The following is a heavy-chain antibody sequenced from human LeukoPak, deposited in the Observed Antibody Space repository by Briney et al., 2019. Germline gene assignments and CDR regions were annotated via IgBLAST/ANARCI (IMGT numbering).Heavy chain of an antibody. V-gene: IGHV6-1*01. D-gene: IGHD3-3*01. CDR3: ARRFLEWLAIDY. CDR1: GDSVSSNSAA. CDR2: TYYRSKWYN. J-gene: IGHJ4*02. Sequence: SQTLSLTCAISGDSVSSNSAAWNWIRQSPSRGLEWLGRTYYRSKWYNDYAVSVKSRITINPDTSKNQFSLQLNSVTAADTAVYYCARRFLEWLAIDYWGQGTLVTVSS.